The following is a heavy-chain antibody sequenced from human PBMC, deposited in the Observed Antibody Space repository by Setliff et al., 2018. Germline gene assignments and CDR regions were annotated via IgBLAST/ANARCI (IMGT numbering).Heavy chain of an antibody. CDR1: GGSINSGSHY. CDR3: ARAVPVQFAPAEYYMDV. D-gene: IGHD3-10*02. V-gene: IGHV4-61*09. CDR2: IYSSGSI. Sequence: SETLSLTCAVSGGSINSGSHYWSFMRQPAGKGLVWIGHIYSSGSINYNPSLKSRVTISVDASRNQFSLKVRSVTAADTAVYYCARAVPVQFAPAEYYMDVWGQGTTVTV. J-gene: IGHJ6*03.